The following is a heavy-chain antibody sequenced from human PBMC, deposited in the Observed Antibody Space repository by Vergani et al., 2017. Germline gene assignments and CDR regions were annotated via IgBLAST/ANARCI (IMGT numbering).Heavy chain of an antibody. CDR2: ISSSSSYI. CDR1: GFTFSSYS. CDR3: ARIRRWLSDDAFDI. V-gene: IGHV3-21*01. Sequence: EVQLVESGGGLVKPGGSLRLSCAASGFTFSSYSMNWVRQAPGKGLEWVSSISSSSSYIYYADSVKGRFTISRDNAKNSLYLQMNSLRAEDTAVYYCARIRRWLSDDAFDIWGQGTMVTVSS. D-gene: IGHD6-19*01. J-gene: IGHJ3*02.